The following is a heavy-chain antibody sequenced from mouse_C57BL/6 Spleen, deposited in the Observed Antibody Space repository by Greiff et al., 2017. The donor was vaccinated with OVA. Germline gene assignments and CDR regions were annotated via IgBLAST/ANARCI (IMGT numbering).Heavy chain of an antibody. CDR2: ISSGGSYT. Sequence: EVQRVESGGDLVKPGGSLKLSCAASGFTFSSYGMSWVRQTPDKRLEWVATISSGGSYTYYPASVKGRFTIARDNAKNTLYLQMSSLKSEDTAMYYCASLYYGNYGDAMDYWGQGTSVTVSS. CDR1: GFTFSSYG. D-gene: IGHD2-1*01. V-gene: IGHV5-6*01. J-gene: IGHJ4*01. CDR3: ASLYYGNYGDAMDY.